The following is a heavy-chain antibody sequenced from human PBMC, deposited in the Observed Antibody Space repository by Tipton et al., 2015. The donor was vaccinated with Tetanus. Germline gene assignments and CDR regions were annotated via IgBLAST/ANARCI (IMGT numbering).Heavy chain of an antibody. J-gene: IGHJ6*02. CDR3: ARLGGQQLVYYGMDV. Sequence: MQLVQSGAEVKKTGESLKISCKGSGYSFTSYWIGWVRQMPGKGLEWMGIIYPGDSDPRYSPSFQGQVTISADKSISPAYLQWSSLKASDTAMYYCARLGGQQLVYYGMDVWGQGTTVTVSS. CDR1: GYSFTSYW. D-gene: IGHD6-6*01. V-gene: IGHV5-51*01. CDR2: IYPGDSDP.